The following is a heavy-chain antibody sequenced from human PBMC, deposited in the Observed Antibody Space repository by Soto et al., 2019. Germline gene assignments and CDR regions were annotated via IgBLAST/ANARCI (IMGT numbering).Heavy chain of an antibody. D-gene: IGHD3-9*01. Sequence: QVQLVQSGAEVKKPGASVKVSCKASGYTFTSYDINWVRQATGQGLERMGWMNPNSGNTGYAQKFQGRVTMTRNTSINTAYMELSSLRSEDTPVYSCAGKKTYFGDYGGQGTLVTASS. CDR1: GYTFTSYD. CDR2: MNPNSGNT. CDR3: AGKKTYFGDY. V-gene: IGHV1-8*01. J-gene: IGHJ4*02.